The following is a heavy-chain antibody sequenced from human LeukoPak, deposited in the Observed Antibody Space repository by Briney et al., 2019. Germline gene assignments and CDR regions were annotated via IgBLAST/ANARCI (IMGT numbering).Heavy chain of an antibody. V-gene: IGHV1-8*01. CDR1: GYTFVSYD. Sequence: ASVKVSCKASGYTFVSYDINWVRQATGQGPEWTGWMSPKSGNTGYAQKFQGRVTMTRDTSINTAYMELSGLISEDTAVYYCTRGPPNWGYDFWGQGTLVTVSS. CDR2: MSPKSGNT. D-gene: IGHD7-27*01. J-gene: IGHJ4*02. CDR3: TRGPPNWGYDF.